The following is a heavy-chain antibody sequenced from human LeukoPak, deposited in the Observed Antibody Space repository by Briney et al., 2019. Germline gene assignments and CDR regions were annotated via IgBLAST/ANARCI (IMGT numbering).Heavy chain of an antibody. CDR2: ISGSGGST. CDR1: GFTLSNYG. D-gene: IGHD6-13*01. Sequence: PGGSLRLSCAASGFTLSNYGMHWVRQAPGKGLEWVSAISGSGGSTYYADSVKGRFTISRDNSKNTLYLQMNSLRAEDTAVYYCANKYSSSWRKAFDIWGQGTMVTVSS. CDR3: ANKYSSSWRKAFDI. J-gene: IGHJ3*02. V-gene: IGHV3-23*01.